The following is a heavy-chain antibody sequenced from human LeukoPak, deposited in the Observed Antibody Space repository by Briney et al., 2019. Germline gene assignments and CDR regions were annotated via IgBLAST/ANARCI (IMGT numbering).Heavy chain of an antibody. V-gene: IGHV4-4*07. CDR2: IYTSGST. Sequence: SETLSLTCTVSGGSISSYYWSWVRQPAGKGVEWVGRIYTSGSTNYNPSLKSRVTMSVDTPKNQFSLKLSSVTAADTAVYYCARDYSSPTDWFDPWGQGTPVTVSS. CDR3: ARDYSSPTDWFDP. J-gene: IGHJ5*01. D-gene: IGHD6-13*01. CDR1: GGSISSYY.